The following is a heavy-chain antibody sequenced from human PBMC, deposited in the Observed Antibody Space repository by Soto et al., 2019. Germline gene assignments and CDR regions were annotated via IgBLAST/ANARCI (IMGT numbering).Heavy chain of an antibody. CDR3: AKDLTTVTTRTGMDV. D-gene: IGHD4-17*01. CDR1: GFTFSSYA. V-gene: IGHV3-23*01. CDR2: ISGSGGST. Sequence: GGSLRLSCAASGFTFSSYAMSWVRQAPGKGLEWVSAISGSGGSTYYADSVKGRFTISRDNSKNTLYLQMNSLGAEDTAVYYCAKDLTTVTTRTGMDVWGQGTTVTVSS. J-gene: IGHJ6*02.